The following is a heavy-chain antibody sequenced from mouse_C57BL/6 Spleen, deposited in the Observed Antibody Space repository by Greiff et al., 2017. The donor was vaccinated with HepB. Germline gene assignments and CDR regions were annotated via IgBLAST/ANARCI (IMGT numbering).Heavy chain of an antibody. CDR2: ILPGSGST. Sequence: QVQLQQSGAELMKPGASVKLSCKATGYTFTGYWIEWVKQRPGHGLEWIGEILPGSGSTNYNEKFKGKATFTADTSSNTAYMQLSSLTTEDSAIYYCARGGVITTVVATFYWYFDVWGTGTTVTVSS. V-gene: IGHV1-9*01. CDR3: ARGGVITTVVATFYWYFDV. J-gene: IGHJ1*03. CDR1: GYTFTGYW. D-gene: IGHD1-1*01.